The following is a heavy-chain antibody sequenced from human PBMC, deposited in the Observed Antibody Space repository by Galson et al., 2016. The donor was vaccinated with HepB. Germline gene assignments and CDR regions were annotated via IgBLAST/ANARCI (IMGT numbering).Heavy chain of an antibody. Sequence: SLRLSCAASGFTFSSCAMSWVRQAPGKGLEWVSAISGSGGSTYYADSVKGRFTISRDNSKNTLYLQMNSLRAEDTAVYYCAKDIVVVPAATLDYWGQGTLVTVSS. D-gene: IGHD2-2*01. CDR2: ISGSGGST. J-gene: IGHJ4*02. V-gene: IGHV3-23*01. CDR1: GFTFSSCA. CDR3: AKDIVVVPAATLDY.